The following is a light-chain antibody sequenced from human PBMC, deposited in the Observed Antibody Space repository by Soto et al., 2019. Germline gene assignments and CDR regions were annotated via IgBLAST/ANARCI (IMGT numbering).Light chain of an antibody. CDR3: QQYNSYS. Sequence: AIQMTQSPSSLSASVGDRVTITCRASQGIRNDLGWYQQKPGKAPKLLIYAASSLQSGVPSRVSGSGSGTDFTLTISSLQPDDFATYYCQQYNSYSFGQGTKVEIK. V-gene: IGKV1-6*01. CDR1: QGIRND. CDR2: AAS. J-gene: IGKJ1*01.